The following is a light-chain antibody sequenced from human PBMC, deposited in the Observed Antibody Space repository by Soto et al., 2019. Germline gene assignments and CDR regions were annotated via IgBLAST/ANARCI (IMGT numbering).Light chain of an antibody. Sequence: EIVLTQSPGTLSLSPGERATLSCRASQSVTSGYLAWYQQKPGQAPRLLMYGASNRATGTPDRFSGSGSGTDFTLTISRLEPEDFAVYYCQQYGRSMLTFGGGTKVEIK. J-gene: IGKJ4*01. CDR1: QSVTSGY. CDR3: QQYGRSMLT. CDR2: GAS. V-gene: IGKV3-20*01.